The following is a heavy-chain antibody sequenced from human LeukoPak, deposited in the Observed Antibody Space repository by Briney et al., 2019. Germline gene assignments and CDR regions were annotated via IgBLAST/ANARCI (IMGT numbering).Heavy chain of an antibody. V-gene: IGHV4-31*03. CDR2: IYYSGST. CDR1: GGSISSGGYY. D-gene: IGHD4/OR15-4a*01. CDR3: ARVGTDYGASVNWFDP. J-gene: IGHJ5*02. Sequence: SETLSLTCTVSGGSISSGGYYWSWIRQHPGKGLEWIGYIYYSGSTYYNPSLKGRVTISVDTSKNQFFLKLSSVTAADTAVYYCARVGTDYGASVNWFDPWGQGTLVTVSS.